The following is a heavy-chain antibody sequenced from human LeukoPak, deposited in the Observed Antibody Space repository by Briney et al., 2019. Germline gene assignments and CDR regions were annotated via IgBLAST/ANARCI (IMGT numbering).Heavy chain of an antibody. J-gene: IGHJ4*02. V-gene: IGHV3-74*03. Sequence: PGGSLILSCAASGFTFSTYWMHWVRHAPGKGLVWVARIRPEGTTTAYADSVKGRFTISRDNAKNTLFLQMNSLSAEDTAVYYCARDLDWILFDYWGQGTLVTVSS. D-gene: IGHD3-9*01. CDR1: GFTFSTYW. CDR3: ARDLDWILFDY. CDR2: IRPEGTTT.